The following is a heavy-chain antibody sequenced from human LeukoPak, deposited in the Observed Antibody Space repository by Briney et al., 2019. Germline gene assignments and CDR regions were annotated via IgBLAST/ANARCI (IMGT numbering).Heavy chain of an antibody. CDR2: INPNTGDT. Sequence: GASVKVSCKASGFTFNAYYIHWVRQAPGQGLEWMGWINPNTGDTNFAQKFQGRVAMTRDTSLSTAYMDLSRLTSDDTAVYYCARAVGSAGKQRTYYYDSSGYSPPDYWGQGTLVTVSS. V-gene: IGHV1-2*02. J-gene: IGHJ4*02. CDR1: GFTFNAYY. D-gene: IGHD3-22*01. CDR3: ARAVGSAGKQRTYYYDSSGYSPPDY.